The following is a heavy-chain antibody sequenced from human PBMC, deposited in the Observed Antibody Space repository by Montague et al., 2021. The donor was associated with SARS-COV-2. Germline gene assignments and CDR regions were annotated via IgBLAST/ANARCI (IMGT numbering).Heavy chain of an antibody. CDR2: INHNGST. CDR3: ARGSGCSGRSCYSEWAPHYYYGMDV. CDR1: GGSFSGYY. V-gene: IGHV4-34*01. D-gene: IGHD2-15*01. J-gene: IGHJ6*02. Sequence: SETLSLTCAVYGGSFSGYYWSWIRQPPGKGLEWIGEINHNGSTNSNPSLKSRVTISVAMSKTQYTLNLSSVTAADTAVYYCARGSGCSGRSCYSEWAPHYYYGMDVWGQGTTVTVSS.